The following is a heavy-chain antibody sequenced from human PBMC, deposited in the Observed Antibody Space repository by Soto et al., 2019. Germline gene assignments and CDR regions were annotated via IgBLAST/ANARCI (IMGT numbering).Heavy chain of an antibody. CDR2: INTDGSSA. V-gene: IGHV3-74*01. J-gene: IGHJ5*02. Sequence: EVQLVESGGGLVQPGGSLRLSCAASGFIFSDYQLNWVRQVPGKGLVWVSRINTDGSSARYADSVKGRFTISRDNDKNTVYLQMNSLGAEDTAVYYCVREDAYHFDPWGLGTLVTVSS. CDR1: GFIFSDYQ. CDR3: VREDAYHFDP. D-gene: IGHD2-21*01.